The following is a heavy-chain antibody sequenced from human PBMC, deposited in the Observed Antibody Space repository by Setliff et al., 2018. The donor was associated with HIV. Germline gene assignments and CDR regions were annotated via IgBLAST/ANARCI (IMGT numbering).Heavy chain of an antibody. D-gene: IGHD5-18*01. Sequence: SETLSLTCTVSGGSISSGGYYWSWIRQHPGKGLEWIGYIYYSGSTYYNPSLKSRVTISVDTSRNQFSLKLNSVTAADTAIYYCARERDSYGYFDSWGQGTLVTVSS. V-gene: IGHV4-31*03. J-gene: IGHJ4*02. CDR1: GGSISSGGYY. CDR3: ARERDSYGYFDS. CDR2: IYYSGST.